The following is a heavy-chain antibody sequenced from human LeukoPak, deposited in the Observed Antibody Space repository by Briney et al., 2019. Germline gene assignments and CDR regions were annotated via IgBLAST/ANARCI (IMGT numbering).Heavy chain of an antibody. D-gene: IGHD5-12*01. CDR3: AKGGYSGYDFFDY. V-gene: IGHV3-23*01. CDR1: GFTFSSYA. CDR2: ISGSGGST. J-gene: IGHJ4*02. Sequence: GESLRLSCAASGFTFSSYAMSWVRQAPGKGLEWVSAISGSGGSTYYADSVKGRFTISRDNSKNTLYLQMNSLRAEDTAVYYCAKGGYSGYDFFDYWGQGTLVTVSS.